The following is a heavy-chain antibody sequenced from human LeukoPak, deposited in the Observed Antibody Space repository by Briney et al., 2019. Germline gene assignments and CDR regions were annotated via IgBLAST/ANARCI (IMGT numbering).Heavy chain of an antibody. Sequence: SETLSLTCTVSGASISSGSYYWNWIRQPAGKGLEWIGRIYTSGNINYNPSLKSRVTISVDTSKNQFSLKLSSVTAADTAVYYCAWFGEFFGDYWGQGTLVTVSS. CDR3: AWFGEFFGDY. CDR1: GASISSGSYY. V-gene: IGHV4-61*02. D-gene: IGHD3-10*01. J-gene: IGHJ4*02. CDR2: IYTSGNI.